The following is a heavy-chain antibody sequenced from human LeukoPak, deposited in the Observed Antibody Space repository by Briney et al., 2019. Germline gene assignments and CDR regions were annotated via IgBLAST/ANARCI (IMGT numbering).Heavy chain of an antibody. CDR3: ARGGDCSSATCYADY. CDR2: ISSSSSYI. CDR1: GFTFSGYS. Sequence: PGGSLRLSCAASGFTFSGYSMNWVRQTPGKGLEWVSSISSSSSYIYYADSVKGRFTISRDNAKKSLYLQMNSLRAEDTALYYCARGGDCSSATCYADYWGQGTLVTVSS. V-gene: IGHV3-21*01. J-gene: IGHJ4*02. D-gene: IGHD2-2*01.